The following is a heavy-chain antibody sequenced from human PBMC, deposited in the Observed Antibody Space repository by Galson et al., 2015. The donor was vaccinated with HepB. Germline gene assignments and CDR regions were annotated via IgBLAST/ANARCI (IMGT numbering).Heavy chain of an antibody. D-gene: IGHD3-22*01. Sequence: SLRLSCAASGFTFSSYWMHWVRQGPGKGLVWVARINSDGITTSYADSVKGRFTISRDNAENTLSLQMNSLRAEDTAVYYCARMAGGSSGYNYFVPEFYFDYWGHGTLVTVSS. V-gene: IGHV3-74*01. CDR3: ARMAGGSSGYNYFVPEFYFDY. CDR1: GFTFSSYW. J-gene: IGHJ4*03. CDR2: INSDGITT.